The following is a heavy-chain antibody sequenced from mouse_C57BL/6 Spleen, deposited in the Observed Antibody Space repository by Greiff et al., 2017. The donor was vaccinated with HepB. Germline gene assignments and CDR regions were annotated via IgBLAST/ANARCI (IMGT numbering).Heavy chain of an antibody. J-gene: IGHJ4*01. V-gene: IGHV6-3*01. CDR3: TDDYGGAMDY. D-gene: IGHD2-4*01. Sequence: DVKLVESGGGLVQPGGSMKLSCVASGFTFSNYWMNWVRQSPEKGLEWVAQIRLKSDNYATHYAESVKGRFTISRDDSKSSVYLQMNNLRAEDTGSYYCTDDYGGAMDYWGQGTSVTVSS. CDR1: GFTFSNYW. CDR2: IRLKSDNYAT.